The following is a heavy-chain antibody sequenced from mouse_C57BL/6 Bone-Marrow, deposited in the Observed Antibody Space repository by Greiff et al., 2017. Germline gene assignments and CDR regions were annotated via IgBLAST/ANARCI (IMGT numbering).Heavy chain of an antibody. V-gene: IGHV14-2*01. CDR1: GFNIKDYY. CDR3: VLIYYDYDAVGDY. Sequence: EVQLQQSGAELVKPGASVKLSCTASGFNIKDYYMHWVKQRTEQGLEWIGRIDPEDGETNAAPKFQGKATITADTYSNTAYLQLSSLTSEDTAVYYCVLIYYDYDAVGDYWCQGTTLTVSS. CDR2: IDPEDGET. D-gene: IGHD2-4*01. J-gene: IGHJ2*01.